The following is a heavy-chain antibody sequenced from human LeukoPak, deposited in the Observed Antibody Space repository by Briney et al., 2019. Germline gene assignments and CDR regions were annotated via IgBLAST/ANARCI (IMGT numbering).Heavy chain of an antibody. V-gene: IGHV1-24*01. CDR3: ATLRLDGSSWSSKIFDY. D-gene: IGHD6-13*01. CDR2: FDPEDGET. CDR1: GYTLTELS. Sequence: ASVKVSCKVSGYTLTELSMHWVRQAPGKGLECMGGFDPEDGETIYAQNFQGRVTMTEDTSTDTAYMELSSLRSEDTAVYYCATLRLDGSSWSSKIFDYWGQGTLVTVSS. J-gene: IGHJ4*02.